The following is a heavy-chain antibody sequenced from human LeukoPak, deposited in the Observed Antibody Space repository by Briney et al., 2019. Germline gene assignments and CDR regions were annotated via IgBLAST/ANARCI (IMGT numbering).Heavy chain of an antibody. CDR1: GFTFINYA. V-gene: IGHV3-23*01. J-gene: IGHJ4*02. Sequence: GSLRLSCAASGFTFINYAMTWVRQAPGKGLEWVSGISGRGDRTHYADSVKGRFTISRDNSKNMVYMQMDSLRAEDTALYYCAKTYYYGSGTFSFDHWGQGTLVTVSS. CDR2: ISGRGDRT. D-gene: IGHD3-10*01. CDR3: AKTYYYGSGTFSFDH.